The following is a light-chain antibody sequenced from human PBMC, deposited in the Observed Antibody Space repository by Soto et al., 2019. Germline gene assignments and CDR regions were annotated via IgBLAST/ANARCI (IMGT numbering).Light chain of an antibody. CDR1: QSINNY. J-gene: IGKJ3*01. V-gene: IGKV1-17*01. CDR2: GAS. Sequence: DIQMTQSPSSLSASVGDRVTITCRASQSINNYLSWYQQKSGKAPDRLIFGASTLASGVPSGFSGSGSGTNFTLTISSLQPEDFATYYCQQLNSYPFTFGPGTKVDIK. CDR3: QQLNSYPFT.